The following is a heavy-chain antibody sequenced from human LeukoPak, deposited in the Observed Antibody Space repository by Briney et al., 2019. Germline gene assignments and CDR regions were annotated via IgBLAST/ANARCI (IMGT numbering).Heavy chain of an antibody. V-gene: IGHV1-69*01. CDR2: IIPIFGTA. CDR1: GGTFSSYA. CDR3: ARGYSSSWEHNWFDP. Sequence: ASVKVSCKASGGTFSSYAISWVRQAPGQGLEWMGGIIPIFGTANYAQKFQGSVTITADESTSTAYMELSSLRSEDTAVYYCARGYSSSWEHNWFDPWGQGTLVTVSS. J-gene: IGHJ5*02. D-gene: IGHD6-13*01.